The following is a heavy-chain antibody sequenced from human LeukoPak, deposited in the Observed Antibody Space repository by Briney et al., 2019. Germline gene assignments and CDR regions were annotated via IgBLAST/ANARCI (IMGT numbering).Heavy chain of an antibody. D-gene: IGHD5-18*01. CDR3: AREVDTVLDAFDI. V-gene: IGHV3-53*01. J-gene: IGHJ3*02. CDR2: IYSGGST. Sequence: GGSLRLSRAASGFTVSSNYMSWVRQAPGKGLEWVSVIYSGGSTYYADSVKGRFTISRDNSKNTLYLQMNSLRAEDTAVYYCAREVDTVLDAFDIWGQGTMVTVSS. CDR1: GFTVSSNY.